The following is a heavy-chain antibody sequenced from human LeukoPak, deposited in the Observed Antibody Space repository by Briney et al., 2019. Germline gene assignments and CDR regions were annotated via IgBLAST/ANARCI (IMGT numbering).Heavy chain of an antibody. CDR3: ARIVLRYFDWLLNFDY. Sequence: ESGPTLVNPTQTLTLTCTFSGFSLSTSGVGVGWIRQPPGKALEWLALIYWDDDKRYSPSLKSRLTITKDTSKNQVVLTMTNVDPVDTATYYCARIVLRYFDWLLNFDYWGQGTLVTVSS. CDR1: GFSLSTSGVG. J-gene: IGHJ4*02. CDR2: IYWDDDK. V-gene: IGHV2-5*02. D-gene: IGHD3-9*01.